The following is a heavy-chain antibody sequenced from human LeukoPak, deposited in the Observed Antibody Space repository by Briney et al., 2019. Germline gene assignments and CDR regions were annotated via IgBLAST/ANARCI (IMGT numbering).Heavy chain of an antibody. CDR2: INPSGGST. D-gene: IGHD2-2*01. V-gene: IGHV1-46*01. CDR3: ARVPGYCSSTSCFYYYYMDV. Sequence: GASVKVSCKASGYTFTSYYMHWVRQAPGQGLEWMGIINPSGGSTSYAQKFQGRVTITADESTSTAYMELSSLRSEDTAVYYCARVPGYCSSTSCFYYYYMDVWGKGTTVTVSS. CDR1: GYTFTSYY. J-gene: IGHJ6*03.